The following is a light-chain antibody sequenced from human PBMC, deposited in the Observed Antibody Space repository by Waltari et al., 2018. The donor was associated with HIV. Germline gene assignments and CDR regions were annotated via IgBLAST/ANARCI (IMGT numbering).Light chain of an antibody. CDR1: SLRSYY. CDR2: GKN. V-gene: IGLV3-19*01. J-gene: IGLJ2*01. CDR3: NSRDSSGNPHVV. Sequence: SSELTQDPAVPVALGQTVRLTCQGDSLRSYYASWYQQKPGQAPVLFIFGKNNRPSGIPDRFSGSSSGNTASLTITGAQAEDEADYYCNSRDSSGNPHVVFGGGTKLTVL.